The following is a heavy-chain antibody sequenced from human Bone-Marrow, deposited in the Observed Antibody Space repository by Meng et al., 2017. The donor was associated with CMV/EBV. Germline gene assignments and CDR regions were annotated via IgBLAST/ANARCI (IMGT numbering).Heavy chain of an antibody. D-gene: IGHD3-3*01. J-gene: IGHJ3*02. Sequence: GESLKISCAASGFSFSSYSMNWVRQAPGKGPEWVSSITSASIYIYYADSVKGRFTISRDNAKNSLYLQMNSLRAEDTAVYYCARDRTYYDFWSGFYAMDDAFDIWGQGTMVTV. CDR3: ARDRTYYDFWSGFYAMDDAFDI. V-gene: IGHV3-21*01. CDR2: ITSASIYI. CDR1: GFSFSSYS.